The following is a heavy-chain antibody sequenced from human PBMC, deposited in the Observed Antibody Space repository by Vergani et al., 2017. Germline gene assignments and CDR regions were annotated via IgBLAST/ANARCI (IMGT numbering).Heavy chain of an antibody. V-gene: IGHV3-9*01. CDR2: ISWNSGSI. J-gene: IGHJ4*02. CDR3: ARVSPPGGTGYPPSYYFDY. D-gene: IGHD3/OR15-3a*01. CDR1: GFTFDDYA. Sequence: EVQLVESGGGLVQPGRSLRLSCAASGFTFDDYAMHWVRQAPGKGLEWVSGISWNSGSIGYADSVKGRFTISRDNSKNTLYLQMNSLRAEDTAVYYCARVSPPGGTGYPPSYYFDYWGQGTLVTVSS.